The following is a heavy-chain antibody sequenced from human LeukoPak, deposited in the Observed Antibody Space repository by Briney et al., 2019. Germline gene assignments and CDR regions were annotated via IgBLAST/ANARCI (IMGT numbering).Heavy chain of an antibody. Sequence: SETLSLTCAVYGGSFSGYYWSWIRQPPGKGLEWIGEINHSGSTNYNPSLKSRVTISVDTSKNQFSLKLSSVTAADTAVYYCARAPLYYYDSTCPRPHRPFDPWGQGTLVTVSS. CDR2: INHSGST. V-gene: IGHV4-34*01. J-gene: IGHJ5*02. CDR3: ARAPLYYYDSTCPRPHRPFDP. D-gene: IGHD3-22*01. CDR1: GGSFSGYY.